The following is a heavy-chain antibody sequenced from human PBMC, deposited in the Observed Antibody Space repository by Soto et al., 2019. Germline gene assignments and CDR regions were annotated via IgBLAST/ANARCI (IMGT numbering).Heavy chain of an antibody. J-gene: IGHJ4*02. CDR3: ARGWGYDSTDYYYAY. V-gene: IGHV1-69*01. CDR1: GGSFNRHT. D-gene: IGHD3-22*01. Sequence: QVQLVQSGAEVRKPGSSVRVSCKASGGSFNRHTISWVRQAPGQGLEWMGGIIPIFGTANHAQKFQGRVKIIADESTSTVYMELSSLRSDDTAIDYCARGWGYDSTDYYYAYWGQGTLVIVSS. CDR2: IIPIFGTA.